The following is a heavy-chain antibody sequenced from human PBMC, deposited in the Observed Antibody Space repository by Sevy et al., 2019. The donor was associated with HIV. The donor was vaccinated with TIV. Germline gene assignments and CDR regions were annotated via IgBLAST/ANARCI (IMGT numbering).Heavy chain of an antibody. V-gene: IGHV3-30*04. J-gene: IGHJ4*02. CDR3: ARDRGELLSSAFDY. D-gene: IGHD1-26*01. Sequence: GGSLRLSCAASGFTFSDYAMHWVRQAPGKGLEWVAVISYAGRNNKYNADSVKGRFTISRDNSKNTLYLQMNSLRAEDTAIYYCARDRGELLSSAFDYWGQGTLVTVSS. CDR1: GFTFSDYA. CDR2: ISYAGRNNK.